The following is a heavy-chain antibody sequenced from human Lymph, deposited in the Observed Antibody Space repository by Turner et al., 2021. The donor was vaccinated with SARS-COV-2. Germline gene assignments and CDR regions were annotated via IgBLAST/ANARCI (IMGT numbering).Heavy chain of an antibody. J-gene: IGHJ4*02. Sequence: QVQLVESGGGVVQPGRSMRLSCAASGFTFSSSGMHWVRQAPVKGLEWVAVIWYDGRNKYYADSVKGRFTISRDNSKNTLYLQINSLRSEDTAVYYCARHNGGRLDYWGQGTLVTVSS. CDR2: IWYDGRNK. CDR3: ARHNGGRLDY. CDR1: GFTFSSSG. V-gene: IGHV3-33*01. D-gene: IGHD3-16*01.